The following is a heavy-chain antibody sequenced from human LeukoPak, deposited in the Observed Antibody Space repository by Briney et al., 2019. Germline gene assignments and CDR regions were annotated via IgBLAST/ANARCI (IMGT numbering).Heavy chain of an antibody. D-gene: IGHD6-19*01. J-gene: IGHJ4*02. Sequence: KTSETLSLTCTVSGGSISSYYWSWIRQPPGKGLEWIGYIYYSGSTNYNPSLKSRVTISVDTSKNQFSLKLSSVTAADTAVYYCAREGIAVAGTWGYYFDYWGQGTLVTVSS. CDR3: AREGIAVAGTWGYYFDY. V-gene: IGHV4-59*01. CDR2: IYYSGST. CDR1: GGSISSYY.